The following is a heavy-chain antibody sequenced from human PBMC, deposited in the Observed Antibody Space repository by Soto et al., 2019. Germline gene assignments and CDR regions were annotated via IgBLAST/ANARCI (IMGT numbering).Heavy chain of an antibody. D-gene: IGHD3-22*01. Sequence: GASVKVSCKAPRGTFTNYAFSWVRQAPGQGLEWMGGIMPFFGSGNYAQKFQGRINITADESTSSVYLELTSLRSEDTAVYYCARDRAGYYSHFVYWGQGTLVTGS. J-gene: IGHJ4*02. V-gene: IGHV1-69*13. CDR2: IMPFFGSG. CDR1: RGTFTNYA. CDR3: ARDRAGYYSHFVY.